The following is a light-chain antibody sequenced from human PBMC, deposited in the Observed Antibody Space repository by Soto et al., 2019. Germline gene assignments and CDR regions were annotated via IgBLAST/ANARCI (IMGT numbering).Light chain of an antibody. V-gene: IGKV3-15*01. CDR3: QQSYSTPYT. Sequence: EIVMTQSPATVSLSPGERATLSCRASPGVSNTLAWYQQRPGQAPRLLIYGASIRAPGIPARFSGGGSGTEFTLTITSLQSEDFAVYYCQQSYSTPYTFGQGTKLEIK. J-gene: IGKJ2*01. CDR1: PGVSNT. CDR2: GAS.